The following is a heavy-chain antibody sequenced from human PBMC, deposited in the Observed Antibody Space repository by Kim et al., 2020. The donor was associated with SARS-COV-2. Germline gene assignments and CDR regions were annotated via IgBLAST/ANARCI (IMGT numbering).Heavy chain of an antibody. J-gene: IGHJ3*02. Sequence: DSVKGRFTISRDNAKSSLYLQMNSLRAEDTALYYCAKDIGYSSSWEAFDIWGQGTMVTVSS. CDR3: AKDIGYSSSWEAFDI. D-gene: IGHD6-13*01. V-gene: IGHV3-9*01.